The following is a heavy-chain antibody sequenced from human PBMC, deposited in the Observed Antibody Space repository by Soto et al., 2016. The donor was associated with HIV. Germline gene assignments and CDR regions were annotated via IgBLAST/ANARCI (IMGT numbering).Heavy chain of an antibody. D-gene: IGHD6-13*01. J-gene: IGHJ2*01. V-gene: IGHV1-18*01. CDR2: ISDYNGNT. CDR1: GYTFSNYG. Sequence: QVQLVQSGAEVKKPGASVKVSCKASGYTFSNYGISWVRQAPGQGLEWMGWISDYNGNTHYTQKLQGRVTMTTDSSTSTAYMELKSLRSDDTAIYYCARDPGHLVPFWYFDLWAVAPAHCLL. CDR3: ARDPGHLVPFWYFDL.